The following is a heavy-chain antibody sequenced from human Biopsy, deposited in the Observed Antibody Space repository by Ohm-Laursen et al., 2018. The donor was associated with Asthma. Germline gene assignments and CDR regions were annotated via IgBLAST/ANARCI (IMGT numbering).Heavy chain of an antibody. Sequence: ASVKVSCKISGYSLTDLSMHWVRRAPGQGLEWMGGHDHGEGGTVNARRFQGRVTMTEDTSTDTAYMELSSLSSDDTAVYYCASDFPKDYVRYNFQFWGQGTLVTVSS. CDR3: ASDFPKDYVRYNFQF. V-gene: IGHV1-24*01. CDR1: GYSLTDLS. D-gene: IGHD4-17*01. CDR2: HDHGEGGT. J-gene: IGHJ4*02.